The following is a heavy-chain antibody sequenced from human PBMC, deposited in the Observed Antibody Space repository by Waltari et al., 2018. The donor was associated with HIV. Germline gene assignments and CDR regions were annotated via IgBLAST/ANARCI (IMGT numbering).Heavy chain of an antibody. J-gene: IGHJ4*02. CDR3: TSEEDYGSGSHFDY. CDR1: GLTLNSVW. Sequence: EVQLVKSGGDLLKPVGCLKLPCAASGLTLNSVWTSWVRQAPGKGLEWVGRIKTKGDGGATDYAAAVKGRFTISRDDSKNTVYLQMNSLKIEDTAVYYCTSEEDYGSGSHFDYWGQGTLVTVSS. CDR2: IKTKGDGGAT. V-gene: IGHV3-15*01. D-gene: IGHD3-10*01.